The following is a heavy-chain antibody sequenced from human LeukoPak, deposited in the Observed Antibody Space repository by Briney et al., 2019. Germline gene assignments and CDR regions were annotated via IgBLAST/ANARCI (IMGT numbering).Heavy chain of an antibody. D-gene: IGHD2-21*01. CDR2: ISYDGRNK. V-gene: IGHV3-30*04. CDR3: AKDLHIVVVPYYYYYYGMDV. J-gene: IGHJ6*02. CDR1: GFTFSSYA. Sequence: GRSLRLSCAASGFTFSSYAMHWVRQAPGKGLEWVAVISYDGRNKYYADSVKGRFTISRDNSKNTLYLQMNSLRAEDTAVYYCAKDLHIVVVPYYYYYYGMDVWGQGTTVTVSS.